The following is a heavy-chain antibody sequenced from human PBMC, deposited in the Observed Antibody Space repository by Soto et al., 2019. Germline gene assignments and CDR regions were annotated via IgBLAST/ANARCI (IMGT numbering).Heavy chain of an antibody. J-gene: IGHJ6*02. CDR3: ARDQYCSGGSCSQKDYYYYYGMDV. V-gene: IGHV3-30-3*01. CDR2: ISYDGSNK. D-gene: IGHD2-15*01. CDR1: GFTFSSYA. Sequence: VQLVESGGGVVQPGRSLRLSCAAYGFTFSSYAMHWVRQAPGKGLEWVAVISYDGSNKYYADSVKGRFTISRDNSKNTLYLQMNSLRAEDTAVYYCARDQYCSGGSCSQKDYYYYYGMDVWGQGTTVTVSS.